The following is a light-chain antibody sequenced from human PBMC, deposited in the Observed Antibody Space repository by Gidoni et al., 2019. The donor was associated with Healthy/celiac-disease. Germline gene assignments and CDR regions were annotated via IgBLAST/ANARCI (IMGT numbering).Light chain of an antibody. V-gene: IGKV3-15*01. CDR1: QSVSSN. Sequence: EIVMTQSPATLSVSPGERATLSCRASQSVSSNLAWYQQKPGQAPRLLIYGASTRATGIPARFSGSGSGTEFTLPISSLQSEDFAVYYCQQYNNWRMYTFGQGTKLEI. J-gene: IGKJ2*01. CDR2: GAS. CDR3: QQYNNWRMYT.